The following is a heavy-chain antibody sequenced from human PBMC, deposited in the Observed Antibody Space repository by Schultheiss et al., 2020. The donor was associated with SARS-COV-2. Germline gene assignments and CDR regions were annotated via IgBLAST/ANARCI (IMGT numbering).Heavy chain of an antibody. CDR2: ISWNSGSI. CDR1: GFLFSTYS. V-gene: IGHV3-9*01. CDR3: AKAPLPVAGRGYYFDY. Sequence: GGSLRLSCAASGFLFSTYSMHWVRQAPGKGLEWVSGISWNSGSIGYADSVKGRFTISRDNAKNSLYLQMNSLRAEDTALYYCAKAPLPVAGRGYYFDYWGQGTLVTVSS. D-gene: IGHD6-19*01. J-gene: IGHJ4*02.